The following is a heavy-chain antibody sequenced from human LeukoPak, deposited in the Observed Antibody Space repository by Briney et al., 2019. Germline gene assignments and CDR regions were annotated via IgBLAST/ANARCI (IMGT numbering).Heavy chain of an antibody. CDR3: AKTLSSMVRGVRCYFDY. CDR1: GFTFSSYA. CDR2: ISGSGSST. Sequence: GGSLRLSCAASGFTFSSYALSWVRQAPGKGLAWVAAISGSGSSTYYADSVKGRFTISRDNSKNTPYPQMNRLRAEDTAVYYCAKTLSSMVRGVRCYFDYWGQGTLVTVSS. J-gene: IGHJ4*02. V-gene: IGHV3-23*01. D-gene: IGHD3-10*01.